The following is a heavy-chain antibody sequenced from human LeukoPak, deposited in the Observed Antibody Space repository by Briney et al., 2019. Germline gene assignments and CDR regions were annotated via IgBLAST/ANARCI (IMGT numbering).Heavy chain of an antibody. V-gene: IGHV3-11*04. CDR2: ISSSGSTI. J-gene: IGHJ4*02. Sequence: GGSLRLSCAASGFTFSDYYMSWIRQAPGKGLEWVSYISSSGSTIYYADSVKGRFTVSRDNAKNSLYLQMNSLRAEDTAVYYCARAHYYDSSGLDFWGQGTLVTVSS. CDR1: GFTFSDYY. CDR3: ARAHYYDSSGLDF. D-gene: IGHD3-22*01.